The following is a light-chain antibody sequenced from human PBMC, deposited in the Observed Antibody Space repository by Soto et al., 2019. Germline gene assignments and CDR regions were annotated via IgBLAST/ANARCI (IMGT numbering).Light chain of an antibody. CDR1: RSDVGGYNY. CDR2: GVT. J-gene: IGLJ2*01. CDR3: NSYTSSSTVI. V-gene: IGLV2-14*01. Sequence: QSVLTQPASVSGSPGQSITISCTGSRSDVGGYNYVSWYQQHPGKVPKLMIYGVTKRPSGVSNRFSGSKSGNTASLTISGLQPEDEADYYCNSYTSSSTVIFGGGTKLTVL.